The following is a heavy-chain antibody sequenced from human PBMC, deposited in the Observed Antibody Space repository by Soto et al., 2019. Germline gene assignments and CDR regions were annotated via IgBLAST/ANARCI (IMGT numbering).Heavy chain of an antibody. CDR2: INHSGST. CDR1: GGSFSGYY. Sequence: KPSETLSLTCAVYGGSFSGYYWSWIRQPPGKGLEWIGEINHSGSTNYNPSLKSRVTISVDTSKNQFSLKLSSVTAADTAVYYCARGSTVRYRYYYYYGMDVWGQGTTVTVSS. CDR3: ARGSTVRYRYYYYYGMDV. V-gene: IGHV4-34*01. J-gene: IGHJ6*02. D-gene: IGHD4-17*01.